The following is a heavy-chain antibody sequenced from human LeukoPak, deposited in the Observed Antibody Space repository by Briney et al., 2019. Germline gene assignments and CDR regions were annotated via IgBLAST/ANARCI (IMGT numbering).Heavy chain of an antibody. CDR3: ARHRRYSSGWYGGRDHDY. D-gene: IGHD6-19*01. CDR1: GGSFSGYY. J-gene: IGHJ4*02. Sequence: SETLSLTCAVYGGSFSGYYWSWIRQPPGKGLEWIGEINHSGSTNYNPSLKSRVTISVDTSKNQFSLKLSSVTAADTAVYYCARHRRYSSGWYGGRDHDYWGQGTLVTVSS. CDR2: INHSGST. V-gene: IGHV4-34*01.